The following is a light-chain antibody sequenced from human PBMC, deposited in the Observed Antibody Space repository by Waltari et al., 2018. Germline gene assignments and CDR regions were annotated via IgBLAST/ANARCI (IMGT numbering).Light chain of an antibody. J-gene: IGLJ3*02. V-gene: IGLV1-47*01. CDR1: NSNIGSNS. CDR3: ATWDESLNGVV. CDR2: GRN. Sequence: QSVLTQPPSASGNPGQTVTISCSGGNSNIGSNSVDWYQQFPGTAPKLLICGRNRGPSGVPDRFSGSTSGTSASLAISGLRSEDEADYYCATWDESLNGVVIGGGTKLSVL.